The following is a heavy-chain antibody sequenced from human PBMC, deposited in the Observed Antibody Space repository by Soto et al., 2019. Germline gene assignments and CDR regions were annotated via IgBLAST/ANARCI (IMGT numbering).Heavy chain of an antibody. CDR2: INHSGST. Sequence: SETLSLTCAVYGGSFSGYYWSWIRQPPGKGLEWIGEINHSGSTNYNPSLKSRVTISVDTSKNQFSPKLSSVTAADTAVYYCARGRGILTGYDYYYYGMDVWGQGTTVTVSS. D-gene: IGHD3-9*01. CDR1: GGSFSGYY. CDR3: ARGRGILTGYDYYYYGMDV. J-gene: IGHJ6*02. V-gene: IGHV4-34*01.